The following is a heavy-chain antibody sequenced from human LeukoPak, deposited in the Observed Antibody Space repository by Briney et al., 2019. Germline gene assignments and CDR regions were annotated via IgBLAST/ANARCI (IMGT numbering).Heavy chain of an antibody. V-gene: IGHV4-59*12. CDR1: GGSISSYY. Sequence: SETLSLTCTVSGGSISSYYWSWIRQPPGKGLEWIGYIYYSGSTNYNPSLKSRVTMSVDTSKNQFSLKLSSVTAAATAEYYCASGGSVNYGSGSYSDDYWGQGTLVTVSS. CDR2: IYYSGST. CDR3: ASGGSVNYGSGSYSDDY. D-gene: IGHD3-10*01. J-gene: IGHJ4*02.